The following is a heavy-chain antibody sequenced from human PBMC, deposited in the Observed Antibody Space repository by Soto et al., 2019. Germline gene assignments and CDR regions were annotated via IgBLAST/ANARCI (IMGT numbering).Heavy chain of an antibody. Sequence: PGESLKISCKGSGYRFTNYWIGWVRQMPGKGLEWMGIIYPGDSDTRYSPSFQGQVTISADKSISTAYLQWSSLKASDTAMYYCVRDPRTSGTMDVWGQVTTVTVSS. CDR3: VRDPRTSGTMDV. V-gene: IGHV5-51*01. CDR2: IYPGDSDT. CDR1: GYRFTNYW. J-gene: IGHJ6*02.